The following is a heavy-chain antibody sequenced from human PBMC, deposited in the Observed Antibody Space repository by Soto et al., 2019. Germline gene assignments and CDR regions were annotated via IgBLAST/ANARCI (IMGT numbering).Heavy chain of an antibody. CDR1: GGSISSGDYY. D-gene: IGHD6-6*01. J-gene: IGHJ4*02. V-gene: IGHV4-30-4*01. Sequence: QVQLQESGPGLVKPSQTLSLTCTVSGGSISSGDYYWSWIRQPPGKGLEWIGYIYYSGSTYYNPSLKSRVTISVDTSKNPFSLKLSSVTAADTAVYYCARDGSIAAGVFDYWGQGTLVTVSS. CDR2: IYYSGST. CDR3: ARDGSIAAGVFDY.